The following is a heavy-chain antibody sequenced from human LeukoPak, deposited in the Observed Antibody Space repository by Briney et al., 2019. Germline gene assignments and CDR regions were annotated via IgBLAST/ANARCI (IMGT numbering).Heavy chain of an antibody. CDR3: ASQPTTYYDFWSGYRHLEYFQH. D-gene: IGHD3-3*01. Sequence: GGSLRLSCAASGFTVSSNYMSWVRQAPGKGLEWVSVIYSGSSTYYADSVKGRFTISRDNSKNTLYLQMNSLRAEDTAVYYCASQPTTYYDFWSGYRHLEYFQHWSQGTLVTVSS. CDR1: GFTVSSNY. V-gene: IGHV3-66*02. CDR2: IYSGSST. J-gene: IGHJ1*01.